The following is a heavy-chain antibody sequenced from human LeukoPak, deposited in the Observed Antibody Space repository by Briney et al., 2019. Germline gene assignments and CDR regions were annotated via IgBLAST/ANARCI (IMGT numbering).Heavy chain of an antibody. D-gene: IGHD3-16*02. CDR3: ARGRRYRVGGYYYYYMDV. V-gene: IGHV6-1*01. CDR1: GDSVSSNSAA. Sequence: SQTLSPTCAISGDSVSSNSAAGNWIRQSPSRGLEWLGRTYYRSKWYNDYAVSVKSRITINPDTSKNQFSLQLNSVTPEDTAVYYCARGRRYRVGGYYYYYMDVWGKGTTVTVSS. J-gene: IGHJ6*03. CDR2: TYYRSKWYN.